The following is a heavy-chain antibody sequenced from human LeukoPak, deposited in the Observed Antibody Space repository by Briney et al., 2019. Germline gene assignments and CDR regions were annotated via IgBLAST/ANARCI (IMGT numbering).Heavy chain of an antibody. J-gene: IGHJ4*02. CDR1: GGSISSGGYS. CDR2: IYHSGST. CDR3: ARGGGQLTVFDY. Sequence: SEPLSLTCAVSGGSISSGGYSWSWIRQPPGKGLEWIGYIYHSGSTYYNPSLKSRVTISVDRSKNQFSLKLSSVTAADTAVYYCARGGGQLTVFDYWGQGTLVTVSS. D-gene: IGHD3-16*01. V-gene: IGHV4-30-2*01.